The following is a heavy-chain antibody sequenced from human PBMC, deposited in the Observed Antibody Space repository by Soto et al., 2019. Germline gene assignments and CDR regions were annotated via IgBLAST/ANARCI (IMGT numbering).Heavy chain of an antibody. CDR1: GGSLSGYC. CDR2: VKDGGHT. J-gene: IGHJ4*01. D-gene: IGHD2-15*01. CDR3: ARGQEGVVATH. V-gene: IGHV4-34*01. Sequence: QVQRQQWGAGLLKPSETLSLKCAVTGGSLSGYCWSWIRPPPGKGLEWIGEVKDGGHTNYRQSLRVRVTISSDTSNNQFSLRLNSVTAADTGVYYCARGQEGVVATHWDHGSLVTVSS.